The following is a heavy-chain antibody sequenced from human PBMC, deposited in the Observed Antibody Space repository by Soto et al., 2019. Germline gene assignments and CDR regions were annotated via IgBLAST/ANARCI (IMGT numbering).Heavy chain of an antibody. V-gene: IGHV4-59*06. J-gene: IGHJ4*02. CDR2: IYYSGST. D-gene: IGHD3-22*01. CDR3: ERVYLGFLYYYDSSGYYFDY. CDR1: GGSISSYY. Sequence: SETLSLTCTVSGGSISSYYWSWFRQSPGKGLEWIGYIYYSGSTYYNPSLKSRVTISVDTSKNQFSLKLSSVTAADTAVYYCERVYLGFLYYYDSSGYYFDYWGQGTLVTVSS.